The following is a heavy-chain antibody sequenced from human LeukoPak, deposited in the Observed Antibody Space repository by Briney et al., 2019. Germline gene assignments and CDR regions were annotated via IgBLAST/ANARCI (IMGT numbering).Heavy chain of an antibody. CDR1: GFTFTNNF. Sequence: GGSLRLSCAASGFTFTNNFMSWVRQAPGKGLEGVANIKQDGSEKYYVDSVKGRFTISRDNAKNSLYLQMNSLRAEDTAVYYCARADSSSWGYYYYMDVWGKGTTVTVSS. CDR3: ARADSSSWGYYYYMDV. J-gene: IGHJ6*03. V-gene: IGHV3-7*01. D-gene: IGHD6-13*01. CDR2: IKQDGSEK.